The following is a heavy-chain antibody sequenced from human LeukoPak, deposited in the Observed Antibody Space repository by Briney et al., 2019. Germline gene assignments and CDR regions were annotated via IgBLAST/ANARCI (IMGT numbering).Heavy chain of an antibody. CDR2: IYSGGST. CDR1: GFTVSSNY. D-gene: IGHD5-18*01. CDR3: ARSDPWGHAAMALGY. J-gene: IGHJ4*02. V-gene: IGHV3-53*01. Sequence: PGGSLRLSCAASGFTVSSNYMSWVRQAPGKGLEWVSVIYSGGSTYYADSVKGRFTISRDNSKNTLYLQMNSLRAEDTAVYYCARSDPWGHAAMALGYWGQGTLVTVSS.